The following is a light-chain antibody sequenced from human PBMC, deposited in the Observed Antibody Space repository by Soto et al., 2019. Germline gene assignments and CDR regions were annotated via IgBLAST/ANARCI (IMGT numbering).Light chain of an antibody. Sequence: MTQSPATLSLSPGERATLSCRASQSVGSNLAWYQHKPRNAPKLLIYKASTLKSGVPSRFSGSGSGTEFTLTISRLQPDDFATYFCHSRAFGQGTRLEIK. CDR3: HSRA. J-gene: IGKJ5*01. V-gene: IGKV1-5*03. CDR2: KAS. CDR1: QSVGSN.